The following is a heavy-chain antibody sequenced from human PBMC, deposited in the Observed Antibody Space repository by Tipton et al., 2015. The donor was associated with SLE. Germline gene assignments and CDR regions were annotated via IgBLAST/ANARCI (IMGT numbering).Heavy chain of an antibody. D-gene: IGHD3-22*01. CDR1: GFTVSSNY. CDR2: IYSGGNT. CDR3: AREDVYYYDSSAHGMDV. V-gene: IGHV3-66*01. Sequence: SLRLSCAASGFTVSSNYMSWVRQAPGKGLEWVSVIYSGGNTYYADSVKGRFTISRDNSKNTLYLQVNSLRAEDTAVYYCAREDVYYYDSSAHGMDVWGQGTTVTVSS. J-gene: IGHJ6*02.